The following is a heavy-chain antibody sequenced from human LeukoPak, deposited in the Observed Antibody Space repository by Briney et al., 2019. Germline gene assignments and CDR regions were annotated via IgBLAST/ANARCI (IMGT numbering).Heavy chain of an antibody. V-gene: IGHV4-39*02. CDR2: IFYSGST. CDR3: ARGRYCSSTSCYFNWFDP. D-gene: IGHD2-2*01. Sequence: SETLSLTCTVSGGSISSGSYYWGWVRQPPGKGLEYIGTIFYSGSTYYNPSLKSRVTMSVDTSKNHFSLKLSSVTAADTAVYYCARGRYCSSTSCYFNWFDPWGQGTLVTVSS. J-gene: IGHJ5*02. CDR1: GGSISSGSYY.